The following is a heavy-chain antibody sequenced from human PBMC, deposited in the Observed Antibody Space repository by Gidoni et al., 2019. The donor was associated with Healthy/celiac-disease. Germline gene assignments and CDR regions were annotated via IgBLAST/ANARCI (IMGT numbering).Heavy chain of an antibody. CDR2: IGTAGDT. J-gene: IGHJ3*02. Sequence: EVQLVESGGGLVQPGGSLRLSCAASGFTFSSYDMHWVRQATGKGLEWCSAIGTAGDTYYPGSVKGRFTISRENAKNSLYLQMNSLRAGDTAVYYCARDQNKSDIVVVVAATDAFDIWGQGTMVTVSS. V-gene: IGHV3-13*04. D-gene: IGHD2-15*01. CDR3: ARDQNKSDIVVVVAATDAFDI. CDR1: GFTFSSYD.